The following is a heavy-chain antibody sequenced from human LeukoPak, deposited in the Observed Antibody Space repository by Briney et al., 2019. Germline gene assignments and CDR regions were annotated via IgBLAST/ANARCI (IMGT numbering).Heavy chain of an antibody. J-gene: IGHJ4*02. CDR3: TTDPALSWLRSFDY. Sequence: GGSLRLSCAASGFTFSRYTMNWVRQAPGKGLEWVSSITSISIYKYHADSLKGRFTISRDNAKNSLYLQMNSLKTEDTAVYYCTTDPALSWLRSFDYWGQGTLVTVSS. V-gene: IGHV3-21*03. D-gene: IGHD5-12*01. CDR1: GFTFSRYT. CDR2: ITSISIYK.